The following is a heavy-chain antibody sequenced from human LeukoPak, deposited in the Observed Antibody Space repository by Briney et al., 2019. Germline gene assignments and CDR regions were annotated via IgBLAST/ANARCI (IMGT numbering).Heavy chain of an antibody. CDR2: INEDGSEK. J-gene: IGHJ4*02. V-gene: IGHV3-7*01. D-gene: IGHD3-10*01. CDR3: ARLFVYGSGAEAFDY. CDR1: AFTFSRYW. Sequence: GGSLRLSCAASAFTFSRYWTTWVRQAPGKGLEWVANINEDGSEKYYLDSVRGRFTISRDNAKNSLYLQMDSLRAEDTAVYYCARLFVYGSGAEAFDYWGQGALVTASS.